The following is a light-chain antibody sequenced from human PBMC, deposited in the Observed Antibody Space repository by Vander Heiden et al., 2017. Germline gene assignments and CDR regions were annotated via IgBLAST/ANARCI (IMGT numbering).Light chain of an antibody. CDR2: NAS. V-gene: IGKV1-5*01. Sequence: DIQMPQSPSTLSASVGDRVTVTCRASQSIHYYLAWFQQKPGKAPNLLISNASNLESGVASRFSGSGSGTEFTLTITRLQPDEFATYFCQQYHSPWTFGQGTKLE. J-gene: IGKJ1*01. CDR3: QQYHSPWT. CDR1: QSIHYY.